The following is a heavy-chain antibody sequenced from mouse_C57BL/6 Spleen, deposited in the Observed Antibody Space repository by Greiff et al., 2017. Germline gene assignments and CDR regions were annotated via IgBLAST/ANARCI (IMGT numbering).Heavy chain of an antibody. CDR1: GYTFTSYT. D-gene: IGHD1-1*01. Sequence: QVQLQQSGAELARPGASVKMSCKASGYTFTSYTMHWVKQRPGQGLEWIGYINPSSGYTKYNQKFKDKATLTVDNSSSTAYMQLSSLPSEDSAVYYCARGSSYSGAWFAYWGQGTLVTVSA. V-gene: IGHV1-4*01. CDR2: INPSSGYT. J-gene: IGHJ3*01. CDR3: ARGSSYSGAWFAY.